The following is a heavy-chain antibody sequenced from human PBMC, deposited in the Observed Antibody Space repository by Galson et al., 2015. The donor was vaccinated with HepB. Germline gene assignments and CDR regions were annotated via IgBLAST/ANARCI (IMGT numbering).Heavy chain of an antibody. D-gene: IGHD2-15*01. V-gene: IGHV1-69*13. CDR2: IIPIFGTA. J-gene: IGHJ4*02. CDR3: ARVHCSGGSCYSNFDY. Sequence: SVKVSCKASGGTFSSYAISWVRQAPGQGLEWMGGIIPIFGTANYAQKFQGRVTITADESTSTAYMELSSLRSEDTAVYYCARVHCSGGSCYSNFDYWGQGTLVTVSS. CDR1: GGTFSSYA.